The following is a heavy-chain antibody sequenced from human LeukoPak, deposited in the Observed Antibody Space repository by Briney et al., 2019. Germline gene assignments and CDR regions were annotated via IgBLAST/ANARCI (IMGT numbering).Heavy chain of an antibody. J-gene: IGHJ6*02. V-gene: IGHV1-18*04. CDR1: GYTFTSYG. CDR2: ISAYNGNT. CDR3: AKDLWFEVVPADGMDV. D-gene: IGHD2-2*01. Sequence: GASVKVSCKASGYTFTSYGISWVRQAPGQGLEWMGWISAYNGNTNYAQKLQGRVTMTTDTSTSTAYMELRSLRSDDTAVYYCAKDLWFEVVPADGMDVWGQGTTVTVSS.